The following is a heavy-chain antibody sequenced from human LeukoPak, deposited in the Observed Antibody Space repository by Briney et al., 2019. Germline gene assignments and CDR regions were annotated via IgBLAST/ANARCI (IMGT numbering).Heavy chain of an antibody. CDR3: ARGPYYDFWSGYSRPTPNKNFDY. CDR2: IYYSGST. J-gene: IGHJ4*02. CDR1: GGSISSYY. V-gene: IGHV4-59*12. D-gene: IGHD3-3*01. Sequence: SETLSLTCTVSGGSISSYYWSWIRQPPGKGLEWIGYIYYSGSTNYNPSLKSRVTISVDTSKNQFSLKLSSVTAADTAVYYCARGPYYDFWSGYSRPTPNKNFDYWGQGTLVTVSS.